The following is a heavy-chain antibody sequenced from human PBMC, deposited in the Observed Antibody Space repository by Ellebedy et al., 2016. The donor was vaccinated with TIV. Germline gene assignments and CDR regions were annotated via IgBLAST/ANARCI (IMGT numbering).Heavy chain of an antibody. V-gene: IGHV4-59*01. CDR2: IYYSGST. CDR1: GGSISSYY. D-gene: IGHD5/OR15-5a*01. CDR3: ARGNIVSLHYYYGMDV. J-gene: IGHJ6*02. Sequence: MPGGSLRLSCTVSGGSISSYYWSWIRQPPGKGLEWIGYIYYSGSTDYNPSLKSRVTMSVDTSKNQFSLKLSSVTAADRAVYYCARGNIVSLHYYYGMDVWGQGTTVTVSS.